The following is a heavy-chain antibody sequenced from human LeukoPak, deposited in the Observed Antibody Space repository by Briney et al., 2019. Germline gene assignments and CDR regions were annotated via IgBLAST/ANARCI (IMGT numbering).Heavy chain of an antibody. CDR1: GFSFSSSS. V-gene: IGHV3-21*01. Sequence: GGSLRLSCAASGFSFSSSSMKWARQTPGKGLEWVSSISYSSSYINYADSVKGRFTVSRDNAKNSLYLQMNSLRAEDTAVYYCARDPSVGGYFDYWGQGTLVTVSS. D-gene: IGHD2-8*02. CDR3: ARDPSVGGYFDY. CDR2: ISYSSSYI. J-gene: IGHJ4*02.